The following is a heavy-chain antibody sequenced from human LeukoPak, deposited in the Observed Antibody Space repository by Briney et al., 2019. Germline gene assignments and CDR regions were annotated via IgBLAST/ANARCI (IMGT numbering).Heavy chain of an antibody. V-gene: IGHV4-34*01. CDR2: INHSGSA. Sequence: SETLSLTCAVYGGSFSGYYWSWIRQPPGKGLEWIGEINHSGSANYNPSLKSRVTISVDTSKNQFSLKLSSVTAADTAVYYCARDSGYSSGWPWGQGTLVTVSS. CDR3: ARDSGYSSGWP. CDR1: GGSFSGYY. J-gene: IGHJ4*02. D-gene: IGHD6-19*01.